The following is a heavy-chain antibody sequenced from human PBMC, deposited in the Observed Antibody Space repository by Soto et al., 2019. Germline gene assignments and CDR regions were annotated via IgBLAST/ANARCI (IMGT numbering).Heavy chain of an antibody. J-gene: IGHJ6*02. CDR3: AKGAVAGTPTSYYYYGMDV. CDR1: GGTFRTYA. CDR2: IIPIFGTI. D-gene: IGHD6-19*01. V-gene: IGHV1-69*12. Sequence: QVQLLQSGAEVKKPGSSVRVSCEASGGTFRTYAISWVRQDPGQGLEWMGEIIPIFGTINYAQKFQGRLTITAYXSXAXVXXDLRSLRSDDTALYHCAKGAVAGTPTSYYYYGMDVWGQGTTVTVSS.